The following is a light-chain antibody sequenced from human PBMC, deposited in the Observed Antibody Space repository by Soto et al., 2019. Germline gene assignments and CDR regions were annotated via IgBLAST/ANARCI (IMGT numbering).Light chain of an antibody. Sequence: EIVLTQSPATLSLSPGERATLSCRASQSVSSYLAWYQQKPGQAPRLLIYDASNRATGIPARFSGSGSATAFTLTISSLEPEDFAVYYCQPRSNWPRTFGQGTKLEIK. CDR3: QPRSNWPRT. V-gene: IGKV3-11*01. CDR2: DAS. CDR1: QSVSSY. J-gene: IGKJ2*01.